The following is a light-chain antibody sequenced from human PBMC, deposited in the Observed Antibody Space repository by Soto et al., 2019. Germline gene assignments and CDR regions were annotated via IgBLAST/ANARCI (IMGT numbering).Light chain of an antibody. CDR3: QQRSNWIT. CDR2: DAS. J-gene: IGKJ5*01. V-gene: IGKV3-11*01. Sequence: EIVLTQSAATLSLSPGERATLSCRASQSVSTYLGWYQQKPGQAPRLLIYDASNRATGIPARFSGSGSGTDFTLTISSLEREDFAVYYCQQRSNWITFGQGTRLEIK. CDR1: QSVSTY.